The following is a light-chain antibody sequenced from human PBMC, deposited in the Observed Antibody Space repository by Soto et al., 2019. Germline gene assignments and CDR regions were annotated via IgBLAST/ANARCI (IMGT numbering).Light chain of an antibody. Sequence: EIVLTQSPATLSLSPGERATLSCRASQSVRSYLAWYQQKPGQAPRLLIYDASNRATGIPARFSGSGSGTDFTLTISSLEPEGFAVYFCQQRSSWPLTFGGGTKVEIK. CDR2: DAS. J-gene: IGKJ4*01. CDR3: QQRSSWPLT. CDR1: QSVRSY. V-gene: IGKV3-11*01.